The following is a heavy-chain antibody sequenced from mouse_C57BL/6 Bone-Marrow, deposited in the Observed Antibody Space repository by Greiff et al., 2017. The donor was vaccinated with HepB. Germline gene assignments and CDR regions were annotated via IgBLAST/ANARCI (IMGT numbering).Heavy chain of an antibody. CDR3: ARRGTTVVATWCFDV. CDR2: ISSGSSTI. D-gene: IGHD1-1*01. V-gene: IGHV5-17*01. CDR1: GFTFSDYG. J-gene: IGHJ1*03. Sequence: EVKLVESGGGLVKPGGSLKLSCAASGFTFSDYGMHWVRQAPEKGLEWVAYISSGSSTIYYADTVKGRFTISRDNAKNTLFLQMTRLRSEDTDMYYCARRGTTVVATWCFDVWGTGTTVTVSS.